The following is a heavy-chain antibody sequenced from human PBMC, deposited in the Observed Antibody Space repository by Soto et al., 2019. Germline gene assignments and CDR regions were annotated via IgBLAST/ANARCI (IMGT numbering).Heavy chain of an antibody. CDR3: GRGSSWTKVEY. CDR2: IIPIFGPA. V-gene: IGHV1-69*01. Sequence: VQLVQSGSEVKKPGSAVRVSCKASGGSVSNSAISWLRQAPGQGLEWMGGIIPIFGPAIYARKFQGRVTITADEPTSTAYMELSNVRSEDTAVYYCGRGSSWTKVEYWGQGTLVTVSS. D-gene: IGHD6-13*01. J-gene: IGHJ4*02. CDR1: GGSVSNSA.